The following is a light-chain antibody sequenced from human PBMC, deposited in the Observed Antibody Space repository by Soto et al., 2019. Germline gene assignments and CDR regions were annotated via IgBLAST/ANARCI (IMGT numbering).Light chain of an antibody. J-gene: IGKJ4*01. V-gene: IGKV3-15*01. CDR1: QSVNSN. Sequence: EIVMTQSPATLSVSPGERVTLSCRASQSVNSNLAWYQQNPGQAPRLLIYGASTRATGIPARFSGSGSGTEFTLTISSLQSEDFGVYYCQQSNDWPLSFGGGPKVDIK. CDR3: QQSNDWPLS. CDR2: GAS.